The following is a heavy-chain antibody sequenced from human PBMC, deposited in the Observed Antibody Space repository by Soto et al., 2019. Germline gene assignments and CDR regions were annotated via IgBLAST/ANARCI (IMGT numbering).Heavy chain of an antibody. CDR2: FDPEDGET. CDR3: ARNLHGSGSDNCFTP. V-gene: IGHV1-24*01. J-gene: IGHJ5*02. D-gene: IGHD3-10*01. Sequence: GASVKVSCKVSGYTLTELSMHWVRQAPGKRLEWMGGFDPEDGETIYAQKFQGRVTMTEDTSTDTAYMELSSLRSEDTAVYYCARNLHGSGSDNCFTPWARETLVTFSS. CDR1: GYTLTELS.